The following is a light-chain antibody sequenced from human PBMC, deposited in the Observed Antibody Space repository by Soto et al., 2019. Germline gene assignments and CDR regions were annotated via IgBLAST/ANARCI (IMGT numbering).Light chain of an antibody. CDR2: WAS. J-gene: IGKJ4*01. V-gene: IGKV4-1*01. CDR3: QQYYTNALT. Sequence: DIVLTQSPDSLAVSLGERATINCKSSQSVLYSSNNKNYLAWYQQKPGQPPKLLIYWASTRESGVPDRFSGSGSGQDFTRTISRLQAEDVAVYYCQQYYTNALTFGGGTKVGVK. CDR1: QSVLYSSNNKNY.